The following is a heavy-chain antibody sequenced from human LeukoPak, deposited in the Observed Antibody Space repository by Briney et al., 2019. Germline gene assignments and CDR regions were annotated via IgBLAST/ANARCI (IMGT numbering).Heavy chain of an antibody. Sequence: SLRLSCAASGFTFDDYAMHWVRHAPGKGLEWVSGISWNSGSIGYADSVKGRFTISRDNAKNSLYLQMNSLRAEDTALYYCAKGYCGGDCYDYYYYGMDVWGQGTTVTVSS. CDR3: AKGYCGGDCYDYYYYGMDV. J-gene: IGHJ6*02. V-gene: IGHV3-9*01. D-gene: IGHD2-21*02. CDR1: GFTFDDYA. CDR2: ISWNSGSI.